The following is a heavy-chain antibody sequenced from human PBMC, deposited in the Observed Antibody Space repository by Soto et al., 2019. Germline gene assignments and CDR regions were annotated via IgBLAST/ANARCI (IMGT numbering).Heavy chain of an antibody. CDR1: GCSFTSYW. J-gene: IGHJ6*02. Sequence: XESLKISCKGSGCSFTSYWIGWVRQMPGKGLEWMGIIYPGDSDTRYSPSFQGQVTISADKSISTAYLQWSSLKASDTAMYYCARLHRSGGDYWDDYYYGMDVWGQGTTVTVSS. CDR2: IYPGDSDT. CDR3: ARLHRSGGDYWDDYYYGMDV. D-gene: IGHD2-21*02. V-gene: IGHV5-51*01.